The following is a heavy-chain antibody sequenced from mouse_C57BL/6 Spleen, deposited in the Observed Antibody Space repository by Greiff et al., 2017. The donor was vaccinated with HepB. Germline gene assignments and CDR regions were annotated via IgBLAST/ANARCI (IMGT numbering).Heavy chain of an antibody. V-gene: IGHV1-11*01. CDR3: AVTTVVATYYYAMDY. D-gene: IGHD1-1*01. CDR2: IYPVSGET. J-gene: IGHJ4*01. CDR1: GYTFTDHI. Sequence: QVQLQQSGAELASPGASVTLSCKASGYTFTDHIMNWVKKRPGQGLEWIGRIYPVSGETNYNQKFMGKATFAVDRSSSTVYMVLNSLTSEDPAFYYCAVTTVVATYYYAMDYWGQGTSVTVSS.